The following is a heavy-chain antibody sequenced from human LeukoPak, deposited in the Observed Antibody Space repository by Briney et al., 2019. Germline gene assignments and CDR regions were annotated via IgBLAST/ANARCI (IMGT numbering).Heavy chain of an antibody. D-gene: IGHD4-17*01. CDR2: INPYSGDT. CDR1: GYSFTGYY. V-gene: IGHV1-2*02. J-gene: IGHJ4*02. Sequence: ASVKVSCKASGYSFTGYYIHWVRQAPGQGLEWMGWINPYSGDTDSAQKFQGRVAVTRDTSTTTAYMDLSRLTSDDTAVYYRARANGGGAYYPFDYWGQGALVTVSS. CDR3: ARANGGGAYYPFDY.